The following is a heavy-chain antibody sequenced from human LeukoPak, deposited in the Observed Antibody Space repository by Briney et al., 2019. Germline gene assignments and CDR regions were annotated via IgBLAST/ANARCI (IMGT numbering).Heavy chain of an antibody. CDR2: LYTSGSM. CDR1: GGSISSGSYD. J-gene: IGHJ4*02. Sequence: SETLSLTCTVSGGSISSGSYDWYWIRQPAGKGLEWIGHLYTSGSMSYNPSLKSRVTISVDTSKNQFSLKLTSVTAADTAVYYCTKGWGIWGQGTLVTVSS. V-gene: IGHV4-61*09. D-gene: IGHD7-27*01. CDR3: TKGWGI.